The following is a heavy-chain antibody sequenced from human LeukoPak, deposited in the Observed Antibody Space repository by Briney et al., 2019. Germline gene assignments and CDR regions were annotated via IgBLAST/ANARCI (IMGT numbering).Heavy chain of an antibody. CDR3: ARGSGLAYYYYGMDV. Sequence: ASVKVSCKASGYTFTGYYMHWVRQAPGQGLEWMGWISAYNGNTNYAQKLQGRVTMTTDTSTSTAYMELRSLRSDDTAVYYCARGSGLAYYYYGMDVWGQGTTVTVSS. J-gene: IGHJ6*02. D-gene: IGHD2-15*01. CDR2: ISAYNGNT. CDR1: GYTFTGYY. V-gene: IGHV1-18*04.